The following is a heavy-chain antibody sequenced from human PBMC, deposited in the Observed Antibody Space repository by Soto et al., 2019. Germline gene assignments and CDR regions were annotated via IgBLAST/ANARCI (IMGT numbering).Heavy chain of an antibody. CDR3: AKDIGGEMHAFDI. V-gene: IGHV3-9*01. CDR1: GFGFGGYA. Sequence: PGGSLRLSCVASGFGFGGYAMHWVRQGPGKGLEWVSGMSWNSGNIGYADPVKGRFTISRDNAKNSLYLQMNSLSAEDTALYYCAKDIGGEMHAFDIWGQGTMVTV. D-gene: IGHD2-15*01. CDR2: MSWNSGNI. J-gene: IGHJ3*02.